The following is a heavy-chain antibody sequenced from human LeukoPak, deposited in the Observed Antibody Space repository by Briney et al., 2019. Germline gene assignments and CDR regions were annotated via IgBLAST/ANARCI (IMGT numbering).Heavy chain of an antibody. V-gene: IGHV3-11*03. J-gene: IGHJ4*02. D-gene: IGHD2-21*02. CDR3: AKFSPMTASHYFDF. Sequence: GGSLRLSCAASGLTFSDYYMGWIRQAPGKGLEWVSYISPSSSYTDYADSVKGRFTISRDNAKNSLYLQMNSLRAEDTAVYSCAKFSPMTASHYFDFWGQGTLVTVSS. CDR1: GLTFSDYY. CDR2: ISPSSSYT.